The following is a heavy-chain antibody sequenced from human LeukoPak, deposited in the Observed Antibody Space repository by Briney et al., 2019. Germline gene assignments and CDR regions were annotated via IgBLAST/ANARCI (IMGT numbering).Heavy chain of an antibody. CDR3: ARHWLPSNLNPLDY. D-gene: IGHD3-9*01. V-gene: IGHV4-39*02. J-gene: IGHJ4*02. CDR1: GGSISSGDYY. CDR2: IYYSGST. Sequence: KSSETLSLTCTVSGGSISSGDYYWSWIRQPPGKGLEWIGSIYYSGSTYYNPSLKSRVTISVDTSRNHFSLKLSSVTAADTAVYYCARHWLPSNLNPLDYWGQGTPVTVSS.